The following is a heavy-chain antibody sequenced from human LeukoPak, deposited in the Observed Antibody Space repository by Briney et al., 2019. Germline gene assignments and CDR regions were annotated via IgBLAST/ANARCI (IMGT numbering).Heavy chain of an antibody. D-gene: IGHD6-19*01. CDR2: ISTSSNRI. Sequence: GGSLRLSCAASGFTFSSYGMNWVRQAPGKGLEWVSYISTSSNRIDYTDSVKGRFTMSRDNAKNLLYLQMNSLRDEDTAMYYCARVSAPGTSGWYFGYWGQGTLVTVSS. J-gene: IGHJ4*02. CDR1: GFTFSSYG. V-gene: IGHV3-48*02. CDR3: ARVSAPGTSGWYFGY.